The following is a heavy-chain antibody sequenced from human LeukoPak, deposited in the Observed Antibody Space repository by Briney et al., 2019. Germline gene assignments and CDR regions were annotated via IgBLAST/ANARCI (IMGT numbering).Heavy chain of an antibody. Sequence: SGTLSLTCTVSGGSISSSSHYWGWIRQPPGKGLEWIGSIYDSGSTYYNPSLRSRVTISVDTSKNQFSLKLTSMTAADTAVYYCARHAWGSSWYYWFDPWGQGTLVTVSS. D-gene: IGHD6-13*01. J-gene: IGHJ5*02. CDR3: ARHAWGSSWYYWFDP. V-gene: IGHV4-39*01. CDR1: GGSISSSSHY. CDR2: IYDSGST.